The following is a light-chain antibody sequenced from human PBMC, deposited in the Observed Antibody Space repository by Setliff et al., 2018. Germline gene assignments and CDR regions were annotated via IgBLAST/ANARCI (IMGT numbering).Light chain of an antibody. CDR1: SGPVSTTYN. Sequence: VVTREPPFAVSPGGTVTLTCGLSSGPVSTTYNPSWYQQTPGQAPRALMYSTNIRSSGVPDRFSGSILGNKAALTITGAQADDESDYYCALYMGGGIALFGGGTKVTV. V-gene: IGLV8-61*01. CDR2: STN. J-gene: IGLJ2*01. CDR3: ALYMGGGIAL.